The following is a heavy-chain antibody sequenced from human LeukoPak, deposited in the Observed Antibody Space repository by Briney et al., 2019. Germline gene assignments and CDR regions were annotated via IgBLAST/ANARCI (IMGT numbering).Heavy chain of an antibody. CDR1: GFTFSSNY. J-gene: IGHJ4*02. V-gene: IGHV3-53*01. CDR3: ARGPEMRSLDY. CDR2: IYSGGRT. D-gene: IGHD1-14*01. Sequence: GGSLRLSCAASGFTFSSNYMSWVRQAPGKGLEWVSVIYSGGRTYYSDSEKCRFTISRDNSKNTLYLQMNSLRAEDTAVYYCARGPEMRSLDYWGQGTLVTVSS.